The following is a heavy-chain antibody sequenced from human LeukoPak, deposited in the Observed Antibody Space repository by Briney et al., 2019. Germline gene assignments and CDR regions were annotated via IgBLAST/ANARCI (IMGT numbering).Heavy chain of an antibody. V-gene: IGHV3-53*04. D-gene: IGHD6-13*01. CDR1: GVTVGNNY. CDR3: VKDGGRDTAAAYY. CDR2: IYSGGST. Sequence: VESGVGLVRPGWSLRLSCAASGVTVGNNYMNWVRQAPGKGLEWVSLIYSGGSTHYADSVKGRFTISRDDAKNSLYLQMNSLRAEDTALYYCVKDGGRDTAAAYYWGQGTLVSVSS. J-gene: IGHJ4*02.